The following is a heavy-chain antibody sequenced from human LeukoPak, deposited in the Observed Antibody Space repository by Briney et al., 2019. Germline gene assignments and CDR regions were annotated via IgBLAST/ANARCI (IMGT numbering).Heavy chain of an antibody. CDR3: AKDGVGTSTADF. D-gene: IGHD1-26*01. J-gene: IGHJ4*02. CDR1: GFTFSSYS. CDR2: IRYDGSDK. Sequence: PGGSLRLSCAASGFTFSSYSMNWVRQAPGKGLEWVTFIRYDGSDKYYADSVKGRFTISRDNSKNMLYLEVNSLRPEDTAVYYCAKDGVGTSTADFWGQGTLVTVSS. V-gene: IGHV3-30*02.